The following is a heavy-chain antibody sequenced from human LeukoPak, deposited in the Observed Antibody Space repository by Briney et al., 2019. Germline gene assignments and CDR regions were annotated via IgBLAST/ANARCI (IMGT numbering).Heavy chain of an antibody. CDR1: GGSISGYY. V-gene: IGHV4-59*12. D-gene: IGHD7-27*01. Sequence: SETLSLTCTVSGGSISGYYWSWIRQPPEKRLEWIGYIYYSGSTNYNPSLKSRVTISVDTSKNQFSLKLSSVPAADTAVYYCARVRATGAHDCWGQGTLVTVSS. CDR3: ARVRATGAHDC. CDR2: IYYSGST. J-gene: IGHJ4*02.